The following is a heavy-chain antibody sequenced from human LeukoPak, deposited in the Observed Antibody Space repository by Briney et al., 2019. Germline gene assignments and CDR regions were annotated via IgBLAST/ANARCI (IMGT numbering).Heavy chain of an antibody. V-gene: IGHV3-23*01. CDR1: GFTFSSYG. CDR2: ITPTGNRT. Sequence: GGSLRLSCAASGFTFSSYGMYWVRQTPGKALEWVSAITPTGNRTYYADSVKGRFTISRDNSKSTLYLQMNSLRDEDTAIYYCAKRDVSGSYYFDYWGQGTLVTVSS. J-gene: IGHJ4*02. CDR3: AKRDVSGSYYFDY. D-gene: IGHD1-26*01.